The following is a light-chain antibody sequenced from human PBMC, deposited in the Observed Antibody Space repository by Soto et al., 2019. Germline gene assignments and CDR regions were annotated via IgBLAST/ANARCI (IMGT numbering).Light chain of an antibody. V-gene: IGLV1-44*01. CDR3: AAWDDSLNALV. CDR1: SSNIGSNT. Sequence: QSVLTQPPSASGTPGQRVTISCSGSSSNIGSNTVSWYQQVPGTAPKLLIYSNNQRPPGVPDRFSGSKSGTSASLATSGLQSEDEADYYCAAWDDSLNALVFGTGTKVTVL. CDR2: SNN. J-gene: IGLJ1*01.